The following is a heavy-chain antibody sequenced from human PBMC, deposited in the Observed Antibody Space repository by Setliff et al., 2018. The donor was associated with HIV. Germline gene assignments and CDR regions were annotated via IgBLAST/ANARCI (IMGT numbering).Heavy chain of an antibody. J-gene: IGHJ6*02. Sequence: ASVKVSCKVSGYTLTELSRHWVRQAPGKGLEWMGGFDPEDGETIYAQKFQGRVTMTEDTSTDTAYMELSSLRSEDTAVYYCARSGWIQLWFNYYYGMDVWGQGTTVTVSS. D-gene: IGHD5-18*01. CDR2: FDPEDGET. CDR1: GYTLTELS. V-gene: IGHV1-24*01. CDR3: ARSGWIQLWFNYYYGMDV.